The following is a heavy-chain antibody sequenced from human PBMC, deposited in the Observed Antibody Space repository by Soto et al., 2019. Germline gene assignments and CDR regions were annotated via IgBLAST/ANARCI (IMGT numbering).Heavy chain of an antibody. V-gene: IGHV4-39*01. CDR2: ISYIGST. D-gene: IGHD6-19*01. Sequence: SETLSLTCSVSDGSMSSRSYYWGWMRQSPGKGLEWIASISYIGSTYHNPSLKSRVTISIDMSRNQFSLNLRSVTAADTAVYYCASHRGIAVAGTDFWGQGTLVTVSS. CDR1: DGSMSSRSYY. J-gene: IGHJ4*02. CDR3: ASHRGIAVAGTDF.